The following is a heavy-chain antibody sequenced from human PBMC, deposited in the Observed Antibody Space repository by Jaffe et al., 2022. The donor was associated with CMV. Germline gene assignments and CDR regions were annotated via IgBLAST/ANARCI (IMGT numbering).Heavy chain of an antibody. CDR3: ARDHDYYDSSGYPHIGTGWFDP. CDR1: GGSISSGGYY. J-gene: IGHJ5*02. D-gene: IGHD3-22*01. Sequence: QVQLQESGPGLVKPSQTLSLTCTVSGGSISSGGYYWSWIRQHPGKGLEWIGYIYYSGSTYYNPSLKSRVTISVDTSKNQFSLKLSSVTAADTAVYYCARDHDYYDSSGYPHIGTGWFDPWGQGTLVTVSS. V-gene: IGHV4-31*03. CDR2: IYYSGST.